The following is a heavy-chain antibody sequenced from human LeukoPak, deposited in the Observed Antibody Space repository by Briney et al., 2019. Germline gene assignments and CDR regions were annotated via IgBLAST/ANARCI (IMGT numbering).Heavy chain of an antibody. CDR3: AKALFYDFWSGYYPFDY. CDR2: ISGSGGST. CDR1: GFTFSSYA. J-gene: IGHJ4*02. Sequence: PGGSLRLSCAASGFTFSSYAMSWVRQAPGKGLEWVSAISGSGGSTYYADSVKGRFTISRDNSKNTLYLQMNSLRAEDTAVYYCAKALFYDFWSGYYPFDYWGQGTLVTVSS. V-gene: IGHV3-23*01. D-gene: IGHD3-3*01.